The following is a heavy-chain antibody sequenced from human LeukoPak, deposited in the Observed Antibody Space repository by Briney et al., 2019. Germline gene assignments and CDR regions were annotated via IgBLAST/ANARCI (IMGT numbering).Heavy chain of an antibody. CDR1: GFTFSSYA. J-gene: IGHJ2*01. D-gene: IGHD4-17*01. Sequence: PGGSLRLSCAASGFTFSSYAMSWVRQAPGKGLEWVAVISYDGSNKYYADSVKGRFTISRDNSKNTLYLQMNSLRAEDTAVYYCAKTTTFDLWGRGTLVTVSS. CDR3: AKTTTFDL. CDR2: ISYDGSNK. V-gene: IGHV3-30*18.